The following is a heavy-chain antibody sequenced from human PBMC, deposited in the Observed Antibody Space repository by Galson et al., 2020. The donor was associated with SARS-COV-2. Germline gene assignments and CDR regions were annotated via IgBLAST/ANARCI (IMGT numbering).Heavy chain of an antibody. V-gene: IGHV3-49*04. CDR3: TREIRPAYYLDD. Sequence: GGSLRLSCTPSGFNLGDYAMNWVRQAPGKGLEWVGFIRGRGYGGTTEYAASVEGRFTISRDDSKSIAYVEMNSLKIEDTAVYYCTREIRPAYYLDDWGPGTLVTVSS. CDR1: GFNLGDYA. CDR2: IRGRGYGGTT. J-gene: IGHJ4*02.